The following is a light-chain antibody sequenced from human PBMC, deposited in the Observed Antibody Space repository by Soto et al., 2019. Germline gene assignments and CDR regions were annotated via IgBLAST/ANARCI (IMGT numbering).Light chain of an antibody. J-gene: IGLJ1*01. CDR3: QSNDNSLSGPYV. CDR2: DNS. V-gene: IGLV1-40*01. Sequence: QPVLTQPPSVSGAPGQRVTISCTGSSSNIGAGYDVHWYQQLPGTAPKLLIYDNSNRPSGVPDRFSGSKSGTSASLAITGLQAEDEADYYCQSNDNSLSGPYVFGTGTKVTVL. CDR1: SSNIGAGYD.